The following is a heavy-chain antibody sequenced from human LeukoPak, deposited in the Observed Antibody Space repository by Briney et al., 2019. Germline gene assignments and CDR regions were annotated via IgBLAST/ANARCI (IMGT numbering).Heavy chain of an antibody. J-gene: IGHJ6*02. D-gene: IGHD3-3*01. CDR3: ARDRQTITIFTSYYYYYGMDV. CDR1: GGTFSSYA. CDR2: IIPIFGTA. V-gene: IGHV1-69*13. Sequence: SVKVSCKASGGTFSSYAISWVRQAPGQGLEWMGGIIPIFGTANYAQKFQGRVTITADESTSTAYMELSSLRSEDTAVYYCARDRQTITIFTSYYYYYGMDVWGQGTTVTVSS.